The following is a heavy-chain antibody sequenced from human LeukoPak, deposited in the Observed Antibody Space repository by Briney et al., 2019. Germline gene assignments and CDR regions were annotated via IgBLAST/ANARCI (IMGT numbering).Heavy chain of an antibody. CDR3: ARVYLERLTAGYFDH. CDR2: ISDDGRHN. Sequence: GGSLRLSCAASGFTFSSYAMSWVRQAPGKGLEWVAVISDDGRHNYYADSVKGRFTISRDNSKSTLCLQMNSLRDDDSAAYFCARVYLERLTAGYFDHWGQGTQVTVSP. V-gene: IGHV3-30*04. D-gene: IGHD2-8*01. CDR1: GFTFSSYA. J-gene: IGHJ4*02.